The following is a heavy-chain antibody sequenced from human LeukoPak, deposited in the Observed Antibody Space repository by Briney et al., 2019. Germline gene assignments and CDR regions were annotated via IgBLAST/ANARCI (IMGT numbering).Heavy chain of an antibody. V-gene: IGHV1-2*02. CDR1: GYTFTGYY. CDR3: ARVEEYGSGSYYVFYY. J-gene: IGHJ4*02. D-gene: IGHD3-10*01. CDR2: INPNSGGT. Sequence: ASVTVSCKASGYTFTGYYMHWVRQAPGQGLEWMGWINPNSGGTNYVQKFQGRGTMTRDTSSSTAYMELSRLRSDDTAVYYCARVEEYGSGSYYVFYYWGQGTLVTVSS.